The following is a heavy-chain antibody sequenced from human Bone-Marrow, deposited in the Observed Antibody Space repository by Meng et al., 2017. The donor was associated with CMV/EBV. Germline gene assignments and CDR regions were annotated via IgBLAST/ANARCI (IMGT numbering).Heavy chain of an antibody. CDR3: AKLYYYGSGSTY. D-gene: IGHD3-10*01. CDR1: GFTFSSYA. V-gene: IGHV3-30-3*02. Sequence: GESLKISCAASGFTFSSYAMHWVRQAPGKGLEWVAVISYDGSNKYYADSVKGRFTISRDNSKNTLYLQMNSLRVEDTALYYCAKLYYYGSGSTYWGPGPLVTGSS. CDR2: ISYDGSNK. J-gene: IGHJ4*02.